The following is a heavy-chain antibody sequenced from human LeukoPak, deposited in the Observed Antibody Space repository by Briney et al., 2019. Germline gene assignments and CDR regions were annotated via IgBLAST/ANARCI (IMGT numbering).Heavy chain of an antibody. V-gene: IGHV3-48*01. CDR2: ISTSGSMI. CDR3: AKDGYGSGSYYPFYYYYYYMDV. Sequence: GGSLRLSCAASGFTFKHYNMNWVRQAPGKGLEWVSYISTSGSMIYYADSVKGRFTISRDIAKNSLYLQMNSLRAEDTAVYYCAKDGYGSGSYYPFYYYYYYMDVWGKGATVTISS. CDR1: GFTFKHYN. D-gene: IGHD3-10*01. J-gene: IGHJ6*03.